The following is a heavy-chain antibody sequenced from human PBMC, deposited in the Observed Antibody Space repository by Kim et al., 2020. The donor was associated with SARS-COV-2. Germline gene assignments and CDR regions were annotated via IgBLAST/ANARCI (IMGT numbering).Heavy chain of an antibody. CDR2: IWYDGSNK. D-gene: IGHD3-10*01. CDR1: GFTFSSYG. Sequence: GGSLRLSCAASGFTFSSYGMHWVRQAPGKGLEWVAVIWYDGSNKYYADSVKGRFTISRDNSKNTLYLQMNSLRAEDTAVYYCARSRGYYYYGMDVWGQGTTVTVSS. CDR3: ARSRGYYYYGMDV. V-gene: IGHV3-33*01. J-gene: IGHJ6*02.